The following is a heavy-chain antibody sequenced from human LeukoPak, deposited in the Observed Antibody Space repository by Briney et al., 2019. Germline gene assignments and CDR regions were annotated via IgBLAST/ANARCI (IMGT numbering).Heavy chain of an antibody. CDR2: INHSGST. J-gene: IGHJ4*02. V-gene: IGHV4-34*01. CDR3: ARGPFYGSGSYVGLDY. D-gene: IGHD3-10*01. Sequence: PSETLSLTCAVYGGSFSGYYWSWIRQPPGKGLEWIGEINHSGSTNYSPSLKSRVTISVDTSKNQFSLKLSSVTAADTAVYYCARGPFYGSGSYVGLDYWGQGTLVTVSS. CDR1: GGSFSGYY.